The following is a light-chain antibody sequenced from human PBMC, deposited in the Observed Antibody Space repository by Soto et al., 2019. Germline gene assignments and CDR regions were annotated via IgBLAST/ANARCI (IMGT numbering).Light chain of an antibody. CDR2: GAS. J-gene: IGKJ1*01. Sequence: EIVMTQSPATLSASPGERAALSCRASQSVSSSLAWFQQKPGQAPRLLIYGASTRATGIPARFSGSGSGTEFTLTISSLQSEDFAVYYCQQYNNWPRTFGQGTKVEIK. CDR1: QSVSSS. V-gene: IGKV3-15*01. CDR3: QQYNNWPRT.